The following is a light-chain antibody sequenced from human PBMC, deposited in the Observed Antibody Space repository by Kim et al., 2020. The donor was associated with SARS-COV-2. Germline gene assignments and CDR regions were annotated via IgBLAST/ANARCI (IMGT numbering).Light chain of an antibody. V-gene: IGKV1-33*01. Sequence: SASVGDRVTITCQASQDITNYLNWYPQKPGKAPKLLIYDTSRLETGVPSRFSGSGSGTDFTFTISSLQPEDIATYYCQQYDNLPYTFGQGTKLEIK. J-gene: IGKJ2*01. CDR1: QDITNY. CDR2: DTS. CDR3: QQYDNLPYT.